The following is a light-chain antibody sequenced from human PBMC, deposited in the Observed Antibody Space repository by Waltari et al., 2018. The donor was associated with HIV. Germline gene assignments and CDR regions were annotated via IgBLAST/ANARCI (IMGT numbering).Light chain of an antibody. J-gene: IGLJ3*02. CDR2: EVT. Sequence: QSALTQPASVSGSLGQSITISCTGTSGDVGGYNYVSCYQYHPGKAPRRMIYEVTNRPSGVSNRFSGSKSGNTASLTISGLQAEDESDYYCASYTSSSTLVLFGGGTKLTVL. CDR3: ASYTSSSTLVL. CDR1: SGDVGGYNY. V-gene: IGLV2-14*01.